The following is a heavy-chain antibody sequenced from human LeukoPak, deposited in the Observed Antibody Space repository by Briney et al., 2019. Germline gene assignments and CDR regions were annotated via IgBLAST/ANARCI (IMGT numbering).Heavy chain of an antibody. Sequence: GGSLRLSCAASGFTFSSYAMSWVRQAPGKGLEWVSGISGSGASTYDADSVKGRFTISRDNSKNTLYLQTNSLRAEDTAVYYCAKFVDDVVVVPAAYFDYWGQGTLVTVSS. CDR3: AKFVDDVVVVPAAYFDY. V-gene: IGHV3-23*01. D-gene: IGHD2-2*01. J-gene: IGHJ4*02. CDR1: GFTFSSYA. CDR2: ISGSGAST.